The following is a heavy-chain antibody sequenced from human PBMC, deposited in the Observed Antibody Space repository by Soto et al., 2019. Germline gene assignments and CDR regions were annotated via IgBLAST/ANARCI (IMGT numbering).Heavy chain of an antibody. V-gene: IGHV3-33*01. CDR3: ARDDDPNSSGWYFDY. CDR1: GFTLRSNG. Sequence: QVQLVESGGGVVQPGRPLRLSFPASGFTLRSNGMHGVRQAPGKGLEGVAVIWNDGSNKYYADSVKGRFTISRDNSKNTLYLQMNSLRAEDTAVYYCARDDDPNSSGWYFDYWGQGTLVTVSS. J-gene: IGHJ4*02. D-gene: IGHD6-19*01. CDR2: IWNDGSNK.